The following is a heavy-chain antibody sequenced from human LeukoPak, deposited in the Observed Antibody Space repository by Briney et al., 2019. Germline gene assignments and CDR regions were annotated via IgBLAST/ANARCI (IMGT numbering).Heavy chain of an antibody. D-gene: IGHD3-3*01. V-gene: IGHV4-39*07. CDR3: ASRSSIWSGYQDTLYYFDS. Sequence: SETLSLTCTVSGGSISTSHYCWGWIRQPPGKGLEWIGSIYYSGSTYFSPSLKSRVTISMDTSKNQFSLKLSSVTAADTAVYYCASRSSIWSGYQDTLYYFDSWGQGTLVTVSS. CDR1: GGSISTSHYC. CDR2: IYYSGST. J-gene: IGHJ4*02.